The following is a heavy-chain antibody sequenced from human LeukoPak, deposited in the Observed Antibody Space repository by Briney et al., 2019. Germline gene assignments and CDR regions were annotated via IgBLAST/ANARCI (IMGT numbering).Heavy chain of an antibody. J-gene: IGHJ4*02. CDR1: GFTFSSYG. CDR2: IWYDGSNK. Sequence: GGSLRLSCAASGFTFSSYGMHWVRQAPGKGPEWVAVIWYDGSNKYYADSVKGRFTISRDNSKNTLYLQMNSLRAEDTAVYYCAKDIRGYSYGPFDYWGQGTLVTVSS. CDR3: AKDIRGYSYGPFDY. D-gene: IGHD5-18*01. V-gene: IGHV3-33*06.